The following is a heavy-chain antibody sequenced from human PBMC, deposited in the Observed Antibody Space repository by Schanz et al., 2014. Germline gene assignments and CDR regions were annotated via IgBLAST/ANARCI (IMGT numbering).Heavy chain of an antibody. J-gene: IGHJ4*02. CDR2: IYGCSA. CDR3: ARTKNSFNFDSWPYLDY. CDR1: GFTVSSNY. V-gene: IGHV3-66*01. D-gene: IGHD3-9*01. Sequence: EVQLVESGGGLVQPGGSLRLSCAASGFTVSSNYMSWVRQAPGKGLEWVAFIYGCSAYFTDSVKSRFTISRDNSKNTLYIQMNSLRAEDTAVYSCARTKNSFNFDSWPYLDYWGQGTLVTVSS.